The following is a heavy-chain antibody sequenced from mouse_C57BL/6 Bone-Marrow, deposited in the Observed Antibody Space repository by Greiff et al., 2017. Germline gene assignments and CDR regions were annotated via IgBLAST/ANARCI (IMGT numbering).Heavy chain of an antibody. V-gene: IGHV14-4*01. J-gene: IGHJ3*01. CDR1: GFNIKDDY. CDR3: ATWRFAY. Sequence: VQLQQSGAELVRPGASVKLSCTASGFNIKDDYMHWVKQRPEQGLEWIGWIDPENGDTEYASKFQGKATITADTSSNTAYLQLSSLTSEDTAVXYCATWRFAYWGQGTLVTVSA. CDR2: IDPENGDT.